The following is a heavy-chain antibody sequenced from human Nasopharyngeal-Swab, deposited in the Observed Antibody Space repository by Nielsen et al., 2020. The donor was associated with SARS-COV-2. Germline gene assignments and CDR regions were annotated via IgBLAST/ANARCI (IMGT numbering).Heavy chain of an antibody. CDR2: FDPADGET. Sequence: SVKVSCKVSGYTLTELSMHWVRQAPGTGLEWMGGFDPADGETIYAQKFQGRVTMTEDTSTDTAYMELSSLIYEDTAVYYCATVGYSISWYVESFQHWGQGTLVTVSS. V-gene: IGHV1-24*01. CDR1: GYTLTELS. CDR3: ATVGYSISWYVESFQH. J-gene: IGHJ1*01. D-gene: IGHD6-13*01.